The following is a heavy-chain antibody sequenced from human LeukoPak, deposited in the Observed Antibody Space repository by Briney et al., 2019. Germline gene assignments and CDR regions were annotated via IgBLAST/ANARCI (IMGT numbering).Heavy chain of an antibody. D-gene: IGHD3-22*01. CDR1: GGTFSSYA. V-gene: IGHV1-69*05. CDR2: IIPIFGTA. Sequence: SVKVSCKASGGTFSSYAISWVRQAPGQGLEWMGGIIPIFGTANYAQKFQGRVTITTDEYTSTAYMELSSLRSEDTAVYYCARSVSAAYYYDSSGYWDSFDYWGQGTLVTVSS. J-gene: IGHJ4*02. CDR3: ARSVSAAYYYDSSGYWDSFDY.